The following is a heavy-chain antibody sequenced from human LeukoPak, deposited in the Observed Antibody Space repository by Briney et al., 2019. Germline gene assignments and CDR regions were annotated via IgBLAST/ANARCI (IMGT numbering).Heavy chain of an antibody. CDR3: GGTSGWNLFGY. V-gene: IGHV3-53*01. CDR1: GFIVTSNY. J-gene: IGHJ4*02. Sequence: GGSLRLSCAASGFIVTSNYMSWVRQAPGKGLEWVSAIYSGGTTYYADSVKGRFTISRDNSKNTLYLQMNSLRADDTAVYYCGGTSGWNLFGYWGQGTLVTVSS. D-gene: IGHD3-22*01. CDR2: IYSGGTT.